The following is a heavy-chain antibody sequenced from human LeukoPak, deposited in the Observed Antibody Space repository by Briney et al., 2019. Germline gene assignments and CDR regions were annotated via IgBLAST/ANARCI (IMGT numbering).Heavy chain of an antibody. CDR1: GITLSNYG. D-gene: IGHD3-10*01. J-gene: IGHJ4*02. CDR3: AKYQIRFGGY. V-gene: IGHV3-23*01. Sequence: GGSLRLSCAVSGITLSNYGMSWVRQAPGKGLEWVSAISGSGGSTYCADSVKGRFTISRDNSKNTLYLQMNSLRAEDTAVYYCAKYQIRFGGYWGQGTLVTVSS. CDR2: ISGSGGST.